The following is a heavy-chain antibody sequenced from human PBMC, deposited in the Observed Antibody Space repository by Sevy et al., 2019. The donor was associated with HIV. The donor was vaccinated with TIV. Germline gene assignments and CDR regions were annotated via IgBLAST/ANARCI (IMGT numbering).Heavy chain of an antibody. CDR2: IIPIFGKA. D-gene: IGHD3-3*01. Sequence: SSVKVSCKASGGTFSSYAISWVRQAPGQGLEWMGGIIPIFGKANYAQKFQGRVTITADESTSTAYMELSSLRSEDTAVYYCARVRFTIFGELYYYYYGMDVWGQGTTVTVSS. CDR1: GGTFSSYA. V-gene: IGHV1-69*13. CDR3: ARVRFTIFGELYYYYYGMDV. J-gene: IGHJ6*02.